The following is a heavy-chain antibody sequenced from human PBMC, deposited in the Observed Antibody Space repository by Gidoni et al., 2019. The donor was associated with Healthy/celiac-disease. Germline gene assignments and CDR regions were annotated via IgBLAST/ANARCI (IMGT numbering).Heavy chain of an antibody. CDR1: GGSISSSSYY. CDR3: ARIYYYYGSGSLPDY. V-gene: IGHV4-39*01. CDR2: VYYSGST. D-gene: IGHD3-10*01. Sequence: QLQLQESGPGLVKPSETLSLTCTVSGGSISSSSYYWGWIRQPPGKGLEWIGSVYYSGSTYYNPSLQSRVTISVDTSKNQFSLKLSSVTAADTAVYYCARIYYYYGSGSLPDYWGQGTLVTVSS. J-gene: IGHJ4*02.